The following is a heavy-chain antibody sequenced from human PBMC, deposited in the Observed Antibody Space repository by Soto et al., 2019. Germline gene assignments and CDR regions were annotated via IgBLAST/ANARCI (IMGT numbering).Heavy chain of an antibody. V-gene: IGHV3-23*01. CDR1: GFTFSNYA. D-gene: IGHD2-2*01. CDR2: ISGSGGNT. J-gene: IGHJ4*02. CDR3: ARPSIVVPGTY. Sequence: GALRLSCAASGFTFSNYALSWVRQAPGKGLEWVSVISGSGGNTDYADSVKGRFTISRDNSKNTLYLQLNSLTAEDTAVYYCARPSIVVPGTYWGQGTLVTVSS.